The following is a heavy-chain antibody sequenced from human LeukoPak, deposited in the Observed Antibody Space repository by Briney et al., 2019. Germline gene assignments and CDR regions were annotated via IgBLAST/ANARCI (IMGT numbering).Heavy chain of an antibody. Sequence: GGSLRLSCAASGFTVSSNYMSWVRQAPGKGLEWVSVIYSGGSTYYADSVKGRFTISRDNSKNTLYLQMNSLSAEDTAVYYCAKDLSSTDSYYYYYMDVWGKGTTVTISS. CDR2: IYSGGST. CDR3: AKDLSSTDSYYYYYMDV. D-gene: IGHD3-22*01. J-gene: IGHJ6*03. CDR1: GFTVSSNY. V-gene: IGHV3-53*01.